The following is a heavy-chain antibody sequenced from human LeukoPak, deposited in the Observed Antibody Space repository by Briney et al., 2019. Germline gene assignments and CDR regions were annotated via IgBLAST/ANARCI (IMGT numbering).Heavy chain of an antibody. CDR3: AKGPLASLDVFDF. D-gene: IGHD1-1*01. V-gene: IGHV3-11*06. Sequence: GGSLRLSCAASGFTFSDYYLSWVRQSPGKGLEWISYICSNSPYTTYADSVGGRFTLSRDKAKNSLYLQMKSVRAEDTAVYYCAKGPLASLDVFDFWGEGTMVTVSS. J-gene: IGHJ3*01. CDR1: GFTFSDYY. CDR2: ICSNSPYT.